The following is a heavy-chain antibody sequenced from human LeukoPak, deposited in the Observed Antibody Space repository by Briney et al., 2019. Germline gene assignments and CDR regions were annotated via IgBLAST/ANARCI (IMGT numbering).Heavy chain of an antibody. CDR3: ARSRYSSSCYSFDY. CDR2: INPNSGGT. J-gene: IGHJ4*02. CDR1: GYTFTGYY. D-gene: IGHD6-13*01. Sequence: ASVKVSCEASGYTFTGYYMHWVRQAPGQGLEWMGWINPNSGGTNYAQKFQGRVTMTRDTSISTAYMELSRLRSDDTAVYYCARSRYSSSCYSFDYWGQGTLVTVSS. V-gene: IGHV1-2*02.